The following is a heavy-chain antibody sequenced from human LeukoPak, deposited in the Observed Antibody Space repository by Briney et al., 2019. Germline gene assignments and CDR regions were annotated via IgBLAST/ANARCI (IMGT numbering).Heavy chain of an antibody. CDR2: IYPGDSDT. D-gene: IGHD3-9*01. V-gene: IGHV5-51*01. CDR3: ARLGDDILTGLGQFDAFDI. J-gene: IGHJ3*02. CDR1: GYSFTSYW. Sequence: PGESLKISCKGSGYSFTSYWIGWVRQMPGKGLEWMGTIYPGDSDTRYSPSFQGQVTISADKSISTAYLQWSSLKASDTAMYYCARLGDDILTGLGQFDAFDIWGQGTMVTVSS.